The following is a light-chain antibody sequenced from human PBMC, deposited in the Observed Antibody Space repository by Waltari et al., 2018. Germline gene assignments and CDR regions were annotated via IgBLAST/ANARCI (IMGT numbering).Light chain of an antibody. CDR2: AAS. CDR3: QNHERLPAT. CDR1: QSVGMY. J-gene: IGKJ1*01. V-gene: IGKV3-20*01. Sequence: EVVLTQSPGTLSLSPGARATLSCSASQSVGMYIVWYQQRPGQAPRLLIYAASSRAPGIPDRFSGSGFGTDFSLTISRLEPEDFAVYYGQNHERLPATFGQGTKVEIK.